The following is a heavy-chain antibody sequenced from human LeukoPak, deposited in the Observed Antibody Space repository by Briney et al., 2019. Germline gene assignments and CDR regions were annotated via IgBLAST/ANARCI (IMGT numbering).Heavy chain of an antibody. Sequence: ASVKVSCKASGYVFTGYYMHWVRQAPGQGLEWMGWINPNSGGTKYAQKFQGRVTMTRDTSTSTVYMELSSLRSEDTAVYYCARQRGGQYEDAFDIWGQGTVVTVSS. CDR1: GYVFTGYY. CDR3: ARQRGGQYEDAFDI. J-gene: IGHJ3*02. CDR2: INPNSGGT. V-gene: IGHV1-2*02. D-gene: IGHD2-8*01.